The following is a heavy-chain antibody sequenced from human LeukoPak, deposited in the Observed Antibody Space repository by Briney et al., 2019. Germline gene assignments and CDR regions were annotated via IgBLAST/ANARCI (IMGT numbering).Heavy chain of an antibody. CDR1: GGSISSNSCY. CDR2: IYYTGSN. D-gene: IGHD3-10*01. J-gene: IGHJ2*01. CDR3: ARDGSGSYWLSGGNWYFDL. Sequence: SETLSLTCTVSGGSISSNSCYWGWIRQAPGKGLEWIGSIYYTGSNRYNPSLKSRLTMSLDTSKNQFSLKLTSVTAADTAVYFCARDGSGSYWLSGGNWYFDLWGRGTLVTVSS. V-gene: IGHV4-39*02.